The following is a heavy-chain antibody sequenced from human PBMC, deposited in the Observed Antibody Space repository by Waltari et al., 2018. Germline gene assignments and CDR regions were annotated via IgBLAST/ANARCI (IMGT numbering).Heavy chain of an antibody. CDR1: GYTFTGYY. J-gene: IGHJ5*02. D-gene: IGHD6-13*01. CDR2: INPNSGGT. Sequence: QVQLVQSGAEVKKPWASVKVSCKASGYTFTGYYMHWVRQAPGQGLEWMGWINPNSGGTNYAQKFQGRVTMTRDTSISTAYMELSRLRSDDTAVYYCARTIAAAGNYNWFDPWGQGTLVTVSS. V-gene: IGHV1-2*02. CDR3: ARTIAAAGNYNWFDP.